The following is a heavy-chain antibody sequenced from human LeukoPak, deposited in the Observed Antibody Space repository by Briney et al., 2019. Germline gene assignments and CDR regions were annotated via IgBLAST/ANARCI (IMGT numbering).Heavy chain of an antibody. CDR2: IYSGGNT. CDR1: GFTVSSKY. V-gene: IGHV3-66*01. CDR3: ARGWLFDY. D-gene: IGHD6-19*01. J-gene: IGHJ4*02. Sequence: GGSLRLSCVASGFTVSSKYMSWVRQAPGKGLEWVSVIYSGGNTYYADSVKGRFTISRDNSKNTLYLQMNSLRAEDTAVYYCARGWLFDYWGQGTLVTVSS.